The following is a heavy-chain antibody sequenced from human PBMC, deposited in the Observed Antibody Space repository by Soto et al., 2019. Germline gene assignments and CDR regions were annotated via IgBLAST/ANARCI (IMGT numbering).Heavy chain of an antibody. CDR2: INHSGST. V-gene: IGHV4-34*01. CDR3: ARGRASSSWKSFDY. CDR1: GGSFNGYY. J-gene: IGHJ4*02. Sequence: SETLSLTCAVYGGSFNGYYLSWIRQPPGKGLEWIGEINHSGSTNYNPSLKSRVTISVDTSKNQFSLKLSSVTAADTAVYYCARGRASSSWKSFDYWGQGTLVTVSS. D-gene: IGHD6-13*01.